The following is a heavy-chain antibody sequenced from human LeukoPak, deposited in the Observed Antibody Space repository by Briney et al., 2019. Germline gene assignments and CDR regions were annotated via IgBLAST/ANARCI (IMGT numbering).Heavy chain of an antibody. CDR3: ASSGSYRFDY. V-gene: IGHV3-30*03. CDR1: GFTFSSYG. D-gene: IGHD1-26*01. Sequence: GGSLRLSCAASGFTFSSYGMHWVRQAPGKGLEWVAVISYDGSNKYYADSVKGRFTISRDNAKNSLYLQMNSLRDEDTAVYYCASSGSYRFDYWGQGTLVTVSS. J-gene: IGHJ4*02. CDR2: ISYDGSNK.